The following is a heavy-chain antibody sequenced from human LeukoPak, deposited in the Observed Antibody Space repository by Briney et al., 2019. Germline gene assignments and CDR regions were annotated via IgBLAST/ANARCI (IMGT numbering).Heavy chain of an antibody. CDR2: IYYSGST. V-gene: IGHV4-39*01. D-gene: IGHD3-3*01. J-gene: IGHJ4*02. CDR1: GGSISSSSYY. Sequence: SETLSLTCTVSGGSISSSSYYWGWVRQPPGKGLGWIGSIYYSGSTYYNPSLQSRVTISVDTSKNQFSLKLSSVTAADTAVYYCARLGSLRGLDYWGQGTLVTVSS. CDR3: ARLGSLRGLDY.